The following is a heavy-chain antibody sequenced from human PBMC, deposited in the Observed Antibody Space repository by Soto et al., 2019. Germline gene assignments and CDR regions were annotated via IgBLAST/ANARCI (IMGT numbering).Heavy chain of an antibody. V-gene: IGHV4-34*01. CDR3: VRQFLHYDFWSGYPRYGMDV. Sequence: PSETLSLTXAVYGGSFSGYYWSWIRHPQGKGLEWIGEINHNGSTNYNPSPTSRVTISVDTSKNQFTLKLSSVTAADTAVYYCVRQFLHYDFWSGYPRYGMDVWGQGTPVTVSS. D-gene: IGHD3-3*01. CDR1: GGSFSGYY. J-gene: IGHJ6*02. CDR2: INHNGST.